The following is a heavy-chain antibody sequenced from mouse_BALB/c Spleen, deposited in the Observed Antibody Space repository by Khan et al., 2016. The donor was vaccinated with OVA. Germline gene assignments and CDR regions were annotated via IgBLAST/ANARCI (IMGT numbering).Heavy chain of an antibody. CDR1: GYTFTSYD. CDR3: AREGLRGVAMDY. Sequence: QVQLQQSGPELVKPGALVKISCKASGYTFTSYDINWVMQRPGQGLEWIGWIYPGDDSTKYHEKFKDKATLTADKSSSTAYMQLSSLTSDNSAVYFCAREGLRGVAMDYGGQGTSVTVSS. D-gene: IGHD2-4*01. V-gene: IGHV1S56*01. J-gene: IGHJ4*01. CDR2: IYPGDDST.